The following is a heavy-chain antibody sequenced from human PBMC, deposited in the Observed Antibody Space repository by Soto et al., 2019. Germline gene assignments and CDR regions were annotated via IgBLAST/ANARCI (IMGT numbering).Heavy chain of an antibody. Sequence: PSETLSLTCTVSGGSISSYYWSWIRQPPGKGLEWIGYIYYSGSTNYNPSLKSRVTISVDTSKSQFSLKLSSVTAADTAVYYCARHGPYWGNFDWLQNLDYCGQGTLVTVSS. CDR2: IYYSGST. CDR1: GGSISSYY. V-gene: IGHV4-59*08. D-gene: IGHD3-9*01. CDR3: ARHGPYWGNFDWLQNLDY. J-gene: IGHJ4*02.